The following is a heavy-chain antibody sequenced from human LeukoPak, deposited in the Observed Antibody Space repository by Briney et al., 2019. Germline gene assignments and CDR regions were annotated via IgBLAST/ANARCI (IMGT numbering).Heavy chain of an antibody. Sequence: ASVKVSCKASGYTFTSYGISWVRQAPGQGLEWMGWISAYNGNTNYAQKLQGRVTMTTDTSTSTAYMELRSLRSDDTAVYYCARDPVARVYYYDSSSAFDIRGQGTMVTVSS. CDR2: ISAYNGNT. J-gene: IGHJ3*02. CDR3: ARDPVARVYYYDSSSAFDI. D-gene: IGHD3-22*01. CDR1: GYTFTSYG. V-gene: IGHV1-18*01.